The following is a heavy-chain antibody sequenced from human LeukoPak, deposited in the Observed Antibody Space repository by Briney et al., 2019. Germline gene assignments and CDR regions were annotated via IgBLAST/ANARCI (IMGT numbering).Heavy chain of an antibody. D-gene: IGHD1-14*01. V-gene: IGHV3-7*03. CDR3: AREAPESYVMDV. CDR1: GLTFSMYW. J-gene: IGHJ6*04. Sequence: GGSLRLSCAASGLTFSMYWMSWVRQAPGKGLEWVANIKKDGIEKNYVDSVKGRFTISRGNAKNSLYLQMNSLRAEDTAVYYCAREAPESYVMDVWGKGTTVTVSS. CDR2: IKKDGIEK.